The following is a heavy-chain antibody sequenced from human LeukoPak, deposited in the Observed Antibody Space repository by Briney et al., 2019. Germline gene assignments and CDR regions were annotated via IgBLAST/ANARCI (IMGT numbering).Heavy chain of an antibody. D-gene: IGHD3-22*01. V-gene: IGHV3-66*01. CDR2: IYSGGST. Sequence: GGSLRLSCAASGITVSSNYMSWVRQAPGKGLEWVSVIYSGGSTYYADSVKGRFTISRDNARNSLYLQMNSLRAEDTAVYYCARSSGYNYDYWGQGTLVTVSS. CDR1: GITVSSNY. J-gene: IGHJ4*02. CDR3: ARSSGYNYDY.